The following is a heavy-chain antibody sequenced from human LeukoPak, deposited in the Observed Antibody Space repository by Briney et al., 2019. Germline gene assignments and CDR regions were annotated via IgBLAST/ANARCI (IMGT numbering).Heavy chain of an antibody. J-gene: IGHJ4*02. Sequence: ASVKVSCKASGYTFTSYYMHWVRQAPGQGLEGMGIINPSGGSTSYAQKFQGRVTMTRDTSTSTVYMELSSLRSEDTAVYYCARAAGYCSGGSCFYFDYWGQGTLVTVSS. CDR1: GYTFTSYY. V-gene: IGHV1-46*01. CDR2: INPSGGST. D-gene: IGHD2-15*01. CDR3: ARAAGYCSGGSCFYFDY.